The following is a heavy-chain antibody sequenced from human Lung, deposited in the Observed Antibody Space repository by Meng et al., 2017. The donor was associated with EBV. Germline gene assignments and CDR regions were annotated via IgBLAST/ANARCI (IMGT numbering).Heavy chain of an antibody. CDR3: ARGGNFDP. CDR2: ISTNTGTP. V-gene: IGHV7-4-1*02. Sequence: HGQLVQSGAEWKKPGASVKVSCKASGYTFSTYTINWVRQAHGRGLEWMGWISTNTGTPTYTQGFTGRSVFSLDTSVSTAYLQISSLKAEDTAVYYCARGGNFDPWGQGTLVTVSS. J-gene: IGHJ5*02. D-gene: IGHD2/OR15-2a*01. CDR1: GYTFSTYT.